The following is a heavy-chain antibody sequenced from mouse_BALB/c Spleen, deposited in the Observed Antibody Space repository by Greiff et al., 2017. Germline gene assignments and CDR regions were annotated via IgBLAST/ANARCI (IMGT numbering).Heavy chain of an antibody. V-gene: IGHV1-7*01. CDR2: INPSTGYT. Sequence: QVQLQQSGAELAKPGASVKMSCKASGYTFTSYWMHWVKQRPGQGLEWIGYINPSTGYTEYNQKFKDKATLTADKSSSTAYMQLSSLTSEDSAVYYCARRGIDYYGSRGYYAMDYWGQGTSVTGSS. D-gene: IGHD1-1*01. J-gene: IGHJ4*01. CDR3: ARRGIDYYGSRGYYAMDY. CDR1: GYTFTSYW.